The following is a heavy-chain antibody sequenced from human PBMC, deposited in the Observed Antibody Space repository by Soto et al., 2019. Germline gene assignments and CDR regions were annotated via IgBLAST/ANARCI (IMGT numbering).Heavy chain of an antibody. V-gene: IGHV3-23*01. CDR2: ISDSGDNT. Sequence: AGGSLRLSCAASGFTFSDDAMSWVRQAPGKGLEWVSGISDSGDNTHYADSVKGRFAISRDNSKKTLYLQMNSLRGEDTAVYFCATGGWYCRGGSCHFDYWGQGTLVTVSS. D-gene: IGHD2-15*01. J-gene: IGHJ4*02. CDR3: ATGGWYCRGGSCHFDY. CDR1: GFTFSDDA.